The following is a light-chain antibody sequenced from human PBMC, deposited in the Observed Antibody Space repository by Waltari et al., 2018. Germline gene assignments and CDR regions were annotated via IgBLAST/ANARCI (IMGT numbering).Light chain of an antibody. CDR1: SSDVGGSNY. CDR3: SSYISSSTLEL. Sequence: QSALTQPASVFGSPGQSITIPCTGTSSDVGGSNYVSLYQQHPGKAPKLMIYDVSNRPSGVSNRFSGSKSGNTASLTISGLQAEDEADYYCSSYISSSTLELFGGGTSLTVL. CDR2: DVS. V-gene: IGLV2-14*03. J-gene: IGLJ2*01.